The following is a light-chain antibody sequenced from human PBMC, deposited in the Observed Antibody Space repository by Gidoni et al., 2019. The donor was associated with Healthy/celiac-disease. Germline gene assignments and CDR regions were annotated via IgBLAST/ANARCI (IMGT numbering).Light chain of an antibody. CDR2: GAS. Sequence: EIVLTKSPGTLSLSPGERATLSCRASHSVSSSYLAWSQQKPGQPPRLLIYGASSRATGIRDRFSGCGSGTDVTLTTSSLEPVDFAVYYCQQYGRSPRFTFGHGTKVDIK. CDR1: HSVSSSY. J-gene: IGKJ3*01. V-gene: IGKV3-20*01. CDR3: QQYGRSPRFT.